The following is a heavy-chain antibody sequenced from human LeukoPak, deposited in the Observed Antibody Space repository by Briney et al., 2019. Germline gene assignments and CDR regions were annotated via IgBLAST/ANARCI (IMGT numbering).Heavy chain of an antibody. CDR3: ARVYVTTEKERDYYFDY. CDR1: GYTFTGYY. CDR2: INPNSGGT. Sequence: VASVKVSCKASGYTFTGYYMHWVRQAPGQGLEWMGWINPNSGGTNYAQKLQGRVTMTTDTSTSTAYMELRSLRSDDTAVYYCARVYVTTEKERDYYFDYWGQGTLVTVSS. V-gene: IGHV1-2*02. J-gene: IGHJ4*02. D-gene: IGHD4-11*01.